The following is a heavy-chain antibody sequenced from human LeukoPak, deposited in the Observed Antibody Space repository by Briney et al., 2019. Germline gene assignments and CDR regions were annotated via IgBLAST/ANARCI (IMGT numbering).Heavy chain of an antibody. J-gene: IGHJ1*01. CDR3: AKGHSGSYPAEYFQH. D-gene: IGHD1-26*01. CDR2: IRYDGSNK. CDR1: GFTFSSYG. V-gene: IGHV3-30*02. Sequence: GGSLRLSCAASGFTFSSYGMHWVRQAPGKGLEWVAFIRYDGSNKYYADSVKGRFTISRDNSKNTLYLQMNSLRAKDTAVYYCAKGHSGSYPAEYFQHWGQGTLVTVSS.